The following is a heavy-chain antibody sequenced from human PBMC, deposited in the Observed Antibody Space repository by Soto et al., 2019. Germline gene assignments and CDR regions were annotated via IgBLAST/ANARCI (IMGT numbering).Heavy chain of an antibody. CDR2: ISSSGGTT. D-gene: IGHD4-4*01. CDR3: ARDPRTTVTTTLGWFDP. Sequence: QVQLVESGGGLVKPGGSLRLSCAASGFTFSAHYMSWIRQAPGKWLEWVPYISSSGGTTYYADSVKGRFTISRDNAKNSLYLQMNSLRAEDTAVYYCARDPRTTVTTTLGWFDPWGQGTLVTVSS. J-gene: IGHJ5*02. CDR1: GFTFSAHY. V-gene: IGHV3-11*01.